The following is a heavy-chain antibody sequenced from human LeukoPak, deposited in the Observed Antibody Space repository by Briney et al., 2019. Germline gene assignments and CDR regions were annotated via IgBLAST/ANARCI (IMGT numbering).Heavy chain of an antibody. D-gene: IGHD2-2*01. J-gene: IGHJ4*02. CDR1: GFTLRRYW. CDR3: ARGPMGYCSSSSCHSDY. V-gene: IGHV3-7*01. Sequence: GGSLRLSCAASGFTLRRYWMSWVRQAPGKGLEWVANIKQDGSEKYYVDSVKGRFTISRDNAKDFLYLQMNSLRAEDTAVYYCARGPMGYCSSSSCHSDYWGQGTLVTVSS. CDR2: IKQDGSEK.